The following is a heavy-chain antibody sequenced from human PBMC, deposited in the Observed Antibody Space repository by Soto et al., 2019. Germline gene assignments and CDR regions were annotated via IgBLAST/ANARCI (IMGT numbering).Heavy chain of an antibody. J-gene: IGHJ4*02. CDR1: GYTFSDYH. V-gene: IGHV1-2*02. D-gene: IGHD1-1*01. Sequence: ASVKVSCKASGYTFSDYHIHWVRQAPGQGLEWMGWINPNSGGTKYAPKFQGGVTMTRDTSITTAYMELSRLRSGDTAVYYCAREPATAKPEGVDFWGQGTLVTVSS. CDR3: AREPATAKPEGVDF. CDR2: INPNSGGT.